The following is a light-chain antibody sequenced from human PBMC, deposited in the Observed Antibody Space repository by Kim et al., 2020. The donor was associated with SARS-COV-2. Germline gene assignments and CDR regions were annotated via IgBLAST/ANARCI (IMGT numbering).Light chain of an antibody. CDR2: DAS. CDR3: QHYNGYWWT. CDR1: QSVSAW. Sequence: DIQMTQSPSTLSASVGDRVTISCRASQSVSAWLAWYQQKPGKAPKLLIYDASKLESGVPSRFSGSGSGTEFTLTISSLQPDDFATYYCQHYNGYWWTFGQGTKVEIK. V-gene: IGKV1-5*01. J-gene: IGKJ1*01.